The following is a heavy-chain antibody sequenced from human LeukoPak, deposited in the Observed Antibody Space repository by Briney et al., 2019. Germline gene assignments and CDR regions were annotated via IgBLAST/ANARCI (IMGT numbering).Heavy chain of an antibody. V-gene: IGHV3-7*01. CDR3: ARNEGGYSSGYLYYFDY. J-gene: IGHJ4*02. CDR2: IKQDGSEK. Sequence: GGSLRLSCAASGFTFSSYWMSWVRQAPGKGLEWVANIKQDGSEKYYVDSVKGRFTISRDNAKNSLYLQMNSLRAEDTAVYYCARNEGGYSSGYLYYFDYWGQGTLVTVSS. D-gene: IGHD3-22*01. CDR1: GFTFSSYW.